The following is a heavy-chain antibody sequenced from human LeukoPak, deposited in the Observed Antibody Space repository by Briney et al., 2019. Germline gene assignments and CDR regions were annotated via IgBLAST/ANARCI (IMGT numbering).Heavy chain of an antibody. J-gene: IGHJ6*02. V-gene: IGHV4-59*08. CDR2: IYYSGSA. CDR3: ARLWAYYDILTGLESPDYYYYGMDV. D-gene: IGHD3-9*01. Sequence: PSETLSLTCTVSGGSISSYYWSWIRQPPGKGLEWIGYIYYSGSANYNPSLKSRVTISVDTSKNQFSLKLSSVTAADTALYYCARLWAYYDILTGLESPDYYYYGMDVWGQGTTVTVSS. CDR1: GGSISSYY.